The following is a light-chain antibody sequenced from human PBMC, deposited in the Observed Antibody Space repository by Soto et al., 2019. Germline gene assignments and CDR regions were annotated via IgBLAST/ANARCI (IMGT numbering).Light chain of an antibody. J-gene: IGLJ3*02. CDR2: EVS. CDR3: SSHTSSSTLV. CDR1: SSDVGDYNF. V-gene: IGLV2-14*01. Sequence: QSALTQPASVSGSPGQSITISCTGTSSDVGDYNFVSWYQQHPGKAPKLMIYEVSNRPSGVSNRFSGSKSGNTASLTISGVQAEDEADYYCSSHTSSSTLVFGGGTKVTVL.